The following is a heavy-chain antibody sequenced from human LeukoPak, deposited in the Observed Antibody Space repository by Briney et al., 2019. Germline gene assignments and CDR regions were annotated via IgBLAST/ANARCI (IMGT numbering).Heavy chain of an antibody. CDR3: AAAPTYSSGWRRGWAFDI. CDR2: IVVASGNT. J-gene: IGHJ3*02. V-gene: IGHV1-58*01. CDR1: GFTFTSSA. Sequence: TSVKVSCKASGFTFTSSAVQWVRQPRGQPLEWIGWIVVASGNTNYAQKFQERVTITRDMSTSTAYMELSSLRSEDTAVYYCAAAPTYSSGWRRGWAFDIWGQGTMVTVSS. D-gene: IGHD6-19*01.